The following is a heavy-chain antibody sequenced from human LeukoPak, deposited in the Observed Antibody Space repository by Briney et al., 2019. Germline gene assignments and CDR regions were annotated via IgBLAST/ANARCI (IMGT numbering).Heavy chain of an antibody. Sequence: HAGGSLRLSCAASGSTFSSYSMNWVRQAPGKGLEWVSYISSSSSTIYYADSVKGRFTISRDNAKNSLYLQMNSLRAEDTAVYYCARDSERGFDWLLTGAFDIWGQGTMVTVSS. CDR1: GSTFSSYS. J-gene: IGHJ3*02. CDR3: ARDSERGFDWLLTGAFDI. D-gene: IGHD3-9*01. V-gene: IGHV3-48*04. CDR2: ISSSSSTI.